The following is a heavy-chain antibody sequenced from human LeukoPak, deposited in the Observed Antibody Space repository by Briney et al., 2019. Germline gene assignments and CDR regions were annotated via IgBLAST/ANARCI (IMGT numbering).Heavy chain of an antibody. Sequence: SETLSLTCTVSGGSISSSSYYWGWIRQPPGKGLEWIGSISYSGSTNYNPSLKSRVTISVDTSKNQFSLKLSSVTAADTAVYYCARSYGDYVSYYYMDVWGKGTTVTVSS. CDR2: ISYSGST. D-gene: IGHD4-17*01. CDR3: ARSYGDYVSYYYMDV. CDR1: GGSISSSSYY. V-gene: IGHV4-39*07. J-gene: IGHJ6*03.